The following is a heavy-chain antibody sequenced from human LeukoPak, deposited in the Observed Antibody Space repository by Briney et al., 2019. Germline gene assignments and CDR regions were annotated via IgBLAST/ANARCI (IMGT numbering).Heavy chain of an antibody. D-gene: IGHD3-22*01. CDR1: GGSISSSSYY. CDR2: IYYSGST. CDR3: ASGYYYDSSGHYDY. V-gene: IGHV4-39*01. Sequence: SGTLSLTCTVSGGSISSSSYYWGWIRQPPGKGLEWIGSIYYSGSTYYNPSLKSRVTISVDTSKNQFSLKLSSVTAADTAVYYCASGYYYDSSGHYDYLGQGTLATVSS. J-gene: IGHJ4*02.